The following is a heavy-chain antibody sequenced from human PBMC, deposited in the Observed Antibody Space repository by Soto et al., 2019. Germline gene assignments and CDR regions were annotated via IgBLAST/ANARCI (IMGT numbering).Heavy chain of an antibody. D-gene: IGHD3-10*01. CDR2: INPFDGSR. CDR1: GYIFTSYY. J-gene: IGHJ4*01. CDR3: SRVDPGETSPFDH. Sequence: AASVKVSCKASGYIFTSYYIHWVRQAPGQGLEWMGWINPFDGSRMFAQSFQGRVTITRDTSTSTVYMEVSSLRSEDTAVYYCSRVDPGETSPFDHWG. V-gene: IGHV1-46*03.